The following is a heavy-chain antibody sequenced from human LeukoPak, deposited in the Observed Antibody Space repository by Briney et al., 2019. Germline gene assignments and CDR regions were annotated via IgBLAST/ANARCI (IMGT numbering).Heavy chain of an antibody. CDR1: GFTFSSHG. V-gene: IGHV3-30*03. CDR2: ISFDGGNK. J-gene: IGHJ5*02. D-gene: IGHD7-27*01. CDR3: ARAPPGDSNWFDP. Sequence: GGSLRLSCAASGFTFSSHGMHWVRQAPGKGLEWVAVISFDGGNKYYADSVKGRFTISRDNAKNSLYLQMNSLRAEDTAVYYCARAPPGDSNWFDPWGQGTLVTVSS.